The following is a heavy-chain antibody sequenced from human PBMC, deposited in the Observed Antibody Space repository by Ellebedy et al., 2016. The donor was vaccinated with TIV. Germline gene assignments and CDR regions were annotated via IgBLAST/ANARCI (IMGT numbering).Heavy chain of an antibody. D-gene: IGHD2-2*03. CDR2: ISHSGYT. V-gene: IGHV4-30-2*01. J-gene: IGHJ4*02. CDR1: GGSITRSGYS. CDR3: ARVDPGFYYFDY. Sequence: SETLSLTCAVSGGSITRSGYSWSWLRQPPGKGLEWIGYISHSGYTSYDPSFKSRVTISVDRSKNQFSLKLSSVTAADTAVYFCARVDPGFYYFDYWGQGTLVTVSS.